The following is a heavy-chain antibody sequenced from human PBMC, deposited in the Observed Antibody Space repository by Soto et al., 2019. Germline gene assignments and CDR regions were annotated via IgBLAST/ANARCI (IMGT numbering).Heavy chain of an antibody. CDR3: AREGQWLVQSDYYYYGMDV. V-gene: IGHV1-18*01. CDR2: ISAYNGNT. D-gene: IGHD6-19*01. Sequence: QVQLVQSGAEVKKPGASVKVSCKASGYTFTSYGISWVRQAPGQGLEWMGWISAYNGNTNYAQKRQGRVTMTTDTSTSTAYMELRSLRSDDTAVYYCAREGQWLVQSDYYYYGMDVWGQGTTVTVSS. J-gene: IGHJ6*02. CDR1: GYTFTSYG.